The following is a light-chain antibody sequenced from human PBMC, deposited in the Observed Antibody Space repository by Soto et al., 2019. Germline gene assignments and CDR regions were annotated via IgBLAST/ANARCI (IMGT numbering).Light chain of an antibody. CDR2: LGS. CDR3: MQGLRPMYT. J-gene: IGKJ2*01. CDR1: QTLLHGNGYNY. Sequence: IALTQSPLSLPVSSGERASISCRSSQTLLHGNGYNYLDWYLQKPGQSPQLLIYLGSNRASGVPDRFSGSGSGTDFTLKISRVEAEDGGIFYCMQGLRPMYTFGQGTKVDSK. V-gene: IGKV2-28*01.